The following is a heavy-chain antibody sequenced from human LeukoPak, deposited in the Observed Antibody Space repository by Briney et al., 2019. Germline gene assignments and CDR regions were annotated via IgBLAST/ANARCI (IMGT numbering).Heavy chain of an antibody. CDR3: ARDTARGGKSGPVYA. V-gene: IGHV1-69*10. J-gene: IGHJ5*02. CDR2: IIPILGIA. CDR1: GGTFSSYA. Sequence: ASVTVSCTASGGTFSSYAISWVRQAPGQGLEWMGGIIPILGIANYAQKFQGRVTITADKSTSTAYMELGSLRSEDTAVYYCARDTARGGKSGPVYAWGQGTLVTVSS. D-gene: IGHD2-15*01.